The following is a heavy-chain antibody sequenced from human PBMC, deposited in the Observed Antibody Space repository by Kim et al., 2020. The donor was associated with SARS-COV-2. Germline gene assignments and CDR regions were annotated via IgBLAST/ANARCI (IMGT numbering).Heavy chain of an antibody. D-gene: IGHD3-22*01. V-gene: IGHV3-53*01. CDR1: GFAVSSNY. Sequence: GGSLRLSCAVSGFAVSSNYMNWVRHAPGKGLEWVSILYPGGLTHYADSVKGRFTISRDSSENTLYLQMNSLRADDTAVYYCAAYDIRGYYYLDYWGQGTL. CDR3: AAYDIRGYYYLDY. CDR2: LYPGGLT. J-gene: IGHJ4*02.